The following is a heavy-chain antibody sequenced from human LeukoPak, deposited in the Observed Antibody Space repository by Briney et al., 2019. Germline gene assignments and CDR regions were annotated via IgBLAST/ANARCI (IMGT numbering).Heavy chain of an antibody. CDR1: GGSISSSSYY. D-gene: IGHD2-2*01. CDR2: IYYSGST. J-gene: IGHJ5*02. V-gene: IGHV4-39*07. CDR3: ARLGVVVVPAAKTLINWFDP. Sequence: PSETLSLTCTVSGGSISSSSYYWGWIRQPPGKGLEWIGSIYYSGSTYYNPSLKSRVTISVDTSKNQFSLKLSSVTAADTAVYYCARLGVVVVPAAKTLINWFDPWGQGTLVTVSS.